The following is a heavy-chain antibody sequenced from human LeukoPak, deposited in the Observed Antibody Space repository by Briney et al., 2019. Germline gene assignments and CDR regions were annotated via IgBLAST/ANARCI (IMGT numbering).Heavy chain of an antibody. J-gene: IGHJ5*01. CDR3: TRAITYFYGSVTYDWFDS. V-gene: IGHV3-74*01. D-gene: IGHD3-10*01. Sequence: GGSLRLSCEASGFTSSSYWMHWVRQTPGKGLMWVARIKSDGSTIYADSVQGRFTISRDSAKNMVYLQMNSLRDDDTAIYYCTRAITYFYGSVTYDWFDSWGQGTRVTVSS. CDR2: IKSDGST. CDR1: GFTSSSYW.